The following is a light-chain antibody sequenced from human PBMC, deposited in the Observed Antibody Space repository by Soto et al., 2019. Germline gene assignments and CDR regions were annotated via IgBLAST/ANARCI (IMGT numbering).Light chain of an antibody. CDR3: QQYGSSLLYT. CDR2: GAS. V-gene: IGKV3-20*01. J-gene: IGKJ2*01. Sequence: DIMLTQSPGTLSLSPGERATLSCRARQSVQRNYLAWYQQKPGQAPRVLIYGASSRATGIPDRFRGSGSGTDFTLTISRLEPEDFAVYYCQQYGSSLLYTFGQGTKVEIK. CDR1: QSVQRNY.